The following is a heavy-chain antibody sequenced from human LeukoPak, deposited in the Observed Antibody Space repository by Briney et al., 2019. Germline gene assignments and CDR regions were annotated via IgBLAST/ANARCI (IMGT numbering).Heavy chain of an antibody. CDR1: GFTFSSYE. V-gene: IGHV3-48*03. D-gene: IGHD3-9*01. CDR2: ISSSGSTI. J-gene: IGHJ3*02. Sequence: GGSLRLSCAASGFTFSSYEMNWVRQAPGKGLEWVSYISSSGSTIYYADSVKGRFTISRDNAKNSLYLQMNSLRAEDTAVYYCASGVILTGSDAFDIWGQGTMVTVSS. CDR3: ASGVILTGSDAFDI.